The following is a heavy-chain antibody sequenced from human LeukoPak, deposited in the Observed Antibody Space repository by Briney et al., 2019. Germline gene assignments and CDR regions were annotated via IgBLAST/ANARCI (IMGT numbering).Heavy chain of an antibody. CDR1: GFTFSSYT. J-gene: IGHJ3*02. CDR3: ARVRDSYNDAYDI. CDR2: ISGPGVST. D-gene: IGHD5-24*01. Sequence: GGSLRLSCAASGFTFSSYTMIWVRQAPGKGLEWVSAISGPGVSTYYADSVKGRFTISRDNSKNTLYLQMNSLRAEDTAVYYCARVRDSYNDAYDIWGQGTMVTVHS. V-gene: IGHV3-23*01.